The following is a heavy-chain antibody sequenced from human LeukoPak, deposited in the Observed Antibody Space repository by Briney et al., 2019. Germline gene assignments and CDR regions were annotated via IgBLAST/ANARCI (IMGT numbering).Heavy chain of an antibody. CDR2: INHSGST. Sequence: PSETLSLTCAVYGGSFSGYYWSWIRQPPGSGLEWIGEINHSGSTNYNPSLKSRVTISVDTSKNQFSLTLSSVTAADTAVYYCATSRWGRFGYWGQGTLVTVSS. V-gene: IGHV4-34*01. CDR1: GGSFSGYY. CDR3: ATSRWGRFGY. D-gene: IGHD1-26*01. J-gene: IGHJ4*02.